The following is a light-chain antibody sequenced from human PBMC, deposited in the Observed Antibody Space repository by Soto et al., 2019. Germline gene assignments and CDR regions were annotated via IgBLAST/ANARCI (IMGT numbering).Light chain of an antibody. CDR3: SSYSSSSALDVI. V-gene: IGLV2-14*01. J-gene: IGLJ2*01. Sequence: QSVLAQPASVSGSPGQSITISCAGTNRDVGGYNYVSWYQQYPGKAPKLIIYEVTYRPSGVSNRFSGSKSGNTASLTISGLQAEDEADYYCSSYSSSSALDVIFGVGTKLTVL. CDR2: EVT. CDR1: NRDVGGYNY.